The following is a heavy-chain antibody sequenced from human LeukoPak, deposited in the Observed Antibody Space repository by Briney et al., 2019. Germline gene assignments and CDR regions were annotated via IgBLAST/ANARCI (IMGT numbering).Heavy chain of an antibody. CDR1: GFMFSSYW. J-gene: IGHJ6*03. CDR2: INRDDSTT. CDR3: ARDGTSSSGWYGTSYYYYYMDV. D-gene: IGHD6-13*01. V-gene: IGHV3-74*01. Sequence: PGGSLRLSCAASGFMFSSYWMHWVRHAPGKGLVWVSRINRDDSTTTYADSVKGRFTISRDNAKNTLYLQMNSLRAEDTAVYYCARDGTSSSGWYGTSYYYYYMDVWGTGTSVTVSS.